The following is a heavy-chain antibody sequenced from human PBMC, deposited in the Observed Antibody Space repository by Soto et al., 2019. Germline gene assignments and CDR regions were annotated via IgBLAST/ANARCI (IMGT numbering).Heavy chain of an antibody. D-gene: IGHD3-10*01. CDR1: GASFSGYF. Sequence: QVELQQWGAGLLKPSETLSLTCAVYGASFSGYFWSWIRQSPRKGLEWIGEINGNGVTNYNPSFKRRVTISVDTSMNQFSLNLNSVTAADAAVYYCARDDRVWFGSFWGQGVLVTVS. V-gene: IGHV4-34*01. CDR3: ARDDRVWFGSF. CDR2: INGNGVT. J-gene: IGHJ4*02.